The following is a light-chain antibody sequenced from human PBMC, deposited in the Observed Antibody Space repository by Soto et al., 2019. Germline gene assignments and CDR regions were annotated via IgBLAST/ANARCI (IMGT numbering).Light chain of an antibody. J-gene: IGKJ3*01. Sequence: DIQLTQSPSFLSASVGDRVTITCRASQDIRSYLAWYQQKPGKAPKVLIYASPTLQSGVPSNFSGSGSGTEFSLTISSLQPEDFATYYCQQLNSYPFTFGPGTKVDIK. CDR3: QQLNSYPFT. V-gene: IGKV1-9*01. CDR1: QDIRSY. CDR2: ASP.